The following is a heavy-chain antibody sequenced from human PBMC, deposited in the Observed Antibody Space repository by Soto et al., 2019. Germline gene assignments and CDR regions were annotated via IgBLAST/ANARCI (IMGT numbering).Heavy chain of an antibody. Sequence: EVQLVQTGGGLIQPGGSLRLSCAASGFAVSSSYMSWVRQAPGKGLEWVSVLYSGGSAYYADSVKGRFTISRDNPKNTLYLQTNSLRAEDTAMYYCARRFYAMDVWGQGTTVTVSS. CDR1: GFAVSSSY. D-gene: IGHD3-3*01. J-gene: IGHJ6*02. CDR3: ARRFYAMDV. V-gene: IGHV3-53*02. CDR2: LYSGGSA.